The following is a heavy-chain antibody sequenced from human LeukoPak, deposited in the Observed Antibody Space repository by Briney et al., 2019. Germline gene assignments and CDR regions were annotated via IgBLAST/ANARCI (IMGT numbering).Heavy chain of an antibody. D-gene: IGHD5-18*01. CDR1: GGSISSGGYY. CDR3: ARLDLVDTALFDY. J-gene: IGHJ4*02. Sequence: SQTLSLTCTVSGGSISSGGYYWSWIRQHPGKGLEWIGYIYYSGSTYYNPSLKSRVTISVDTSKNQFSLKLSSVTAADTAVYYCARLDLVDTALFDYWGQGTLVTVSS. CDR2: IYYSGST. V-gene: IGHV4-31*03.